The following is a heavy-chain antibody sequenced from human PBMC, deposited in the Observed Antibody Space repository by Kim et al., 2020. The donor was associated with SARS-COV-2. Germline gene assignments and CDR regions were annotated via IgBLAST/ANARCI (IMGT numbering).Heavy chain of an antibody. CDR1: GFTFSSYG. D-gene: IGHD6-13*01. CDR3: ARGRKPYSSSWPAYYYYGMDV. Sequence: GGSLRLSCAASGFTFSSYGMHWVRQAPGKGLEWVAVIWYDGSNKYYADSVKGRFTISRDNSKNTLYLQMNSLRAEDTAVYYCARGRKPYSSSWPAYYYYGMDVWGQGTTVTVSS. CDR2: IWYDGSNK. V-gene: IGHV3-33*01. J-gene: IGHJ6*02.